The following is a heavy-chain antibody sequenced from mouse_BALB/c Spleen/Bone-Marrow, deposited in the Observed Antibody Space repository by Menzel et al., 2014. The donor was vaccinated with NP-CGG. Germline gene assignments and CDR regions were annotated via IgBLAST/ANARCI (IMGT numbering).Heavy chain of an antibody. V-gene: IGHV1-87*01. J-gene: IGHJ2*01. Sequence: QVQLQQSGAELARPGASVKLSCKASGYTFTSYWMQWVKQRPGQGLEWIGAIYPGDGDTTYTQKFKGKAALTADKSSSTAYMQPSSLASEDSAVYYCARGAPFDYWGQGTTLTVSS. CDR1: GYTFTSYW. CDR2: IYPGDGDT. CDR3: ARGAPFDY.